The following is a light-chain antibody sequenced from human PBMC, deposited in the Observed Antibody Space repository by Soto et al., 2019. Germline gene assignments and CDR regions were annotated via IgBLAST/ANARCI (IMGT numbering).Light chain of an antibody. J-gene: IGLJ3*02. CDR2: DVT. CDR3: SSYTTSSTWV. Sequence: QSALTQPASVSGSPGQSITISCTGTSSDVGGYNYVSWYQQHPGKAPKRMIYDVTNRPSGVSSRFSGSKSGNTASLTISGLQAEDEADYYFSSYTTSSTWVFGGGTKLTVL. CDR1: SSDVGGYNY. V-gene: IGLV2-14*01.